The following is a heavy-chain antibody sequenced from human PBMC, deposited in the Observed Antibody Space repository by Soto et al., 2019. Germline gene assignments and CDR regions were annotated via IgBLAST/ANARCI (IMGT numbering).Heavy chain of an antibody. CDR3: ARVAVITAAGTSDY. Sequence: PGVSLRLSCAASGFTFSDYYMSWIRQVPGKGLEWVAYISGTSDSIPYADSVKGRFTISRDNAKNSLYLQMNSLRAEDTAVYYCARVAVITAAGTSDYWGQGTLVTVSS. CDR2: ISGTSDSI. CDR1: GFTFSDYY. J-gene: IGHJ4*02. V-gene: IGHV3-11*06. D-gene: IGHD6-13*01.